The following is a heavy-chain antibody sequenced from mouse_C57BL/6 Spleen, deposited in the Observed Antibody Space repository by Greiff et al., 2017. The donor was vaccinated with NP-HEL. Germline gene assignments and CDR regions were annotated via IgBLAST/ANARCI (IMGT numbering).Heavy chain of an antibody. Sequence: QVQLQQPGTELVKPGASVKLSCKASGYTFTSYWMHWVKQRPGQGLEWIGNINPSNGGTNYNEKFKSKATLTVDKSSSTAYMQLSSLTSEDSAVYYCARSARDYYGSSYVEAMDYWGQGTSVTVSS. CDR3: ARSARDYYGSSYVEAMDY. CDR1: GYTFTSYW. J-gene: IGHJ4*01. V-gene: IGHV1-53*01. CDR2: INPSNGGT. D-gene: IGHD1-1*01.